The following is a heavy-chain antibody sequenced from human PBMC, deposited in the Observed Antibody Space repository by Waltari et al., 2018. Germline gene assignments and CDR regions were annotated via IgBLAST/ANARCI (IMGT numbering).Heavy chain of an antibody. D-gene: IGHD2-2*01. J-gene: IGHJ6*03. V-gene: IGHV3-30*02. CDR1: GFTFSSYG. CDR2: IWYDGSNK. Sequence: VQLEESGGGLVQPGGSLRLSCAASGFTFSSYGMHWVRQAPGKGLEWVAVIWYDGSNKYYADSVKGRFTISRDNSKNTLYLQMNSLRAEDTAMYYCAKNPLVVVPEAYYYYMDVWGKGTTVTVSS. CDR3: AKNPLVVVPEAYYYYMDV.